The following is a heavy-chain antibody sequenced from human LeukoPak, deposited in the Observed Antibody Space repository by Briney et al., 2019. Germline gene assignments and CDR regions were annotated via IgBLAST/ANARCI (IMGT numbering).Heavy chain of an antibody. J-gene: IGHJ4*02. CDR1: GYTFTGYY. CDR3: ARPSNDAGGYVDY. CDR2: INPNSGGT. V-gene: IGHV1-2*02. D-gene: IGHD2-8*02. Sequence: ASVKVSCKASGYTFTGYYMHWVRQAPGQGLEWMGWINPNSGGTNYAQKFQGRVTMTRNTSISTAYMELSSLRSEDTAVYYCARPSNDAGGYVDYWGQGTLVTASS.